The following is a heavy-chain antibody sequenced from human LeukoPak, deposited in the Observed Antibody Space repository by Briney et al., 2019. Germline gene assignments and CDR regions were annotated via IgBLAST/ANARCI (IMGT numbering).Heavy chain of an antibody. CDR2: ISAYNGNT. D-gene: IGHD3-22*01. J-gene: IGHJ4*02. CDR3: ARYTSGRGFITMIVVVPFDY. CDR1: GYTFTSYG. Sequence: ASVKVSCKASGYTFTSYGISWVRQAPGQGLEWMGWISAYNGNTNYAQKLQGRVTMTTDTSTSTAYMELRSLRSDDTAVYYCARYTSGRGFITMIVVVPFDYWGQGTLVTVSS. V-gene: IGHV1-18*01.